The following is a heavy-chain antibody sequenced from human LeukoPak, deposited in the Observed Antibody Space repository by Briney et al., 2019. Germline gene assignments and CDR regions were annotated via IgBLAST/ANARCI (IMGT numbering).Heavy chain of an antibody. CDR1: GYTFISYA. CDR3: AREILGSSRPSDY. J-gene: IGHJ4*02. Sequence: ASVKVSCKASGYTFISYAIHWVRQAPGQRLEWMGWINTGNGNTKYSQKFQGRVTITRDTSASTAYMELSSLRSEDTAVYWCAREILGSSRPSDYWGQGTVVTVSS. D-gene: IGHD6-13*01. V-gene: IGHV1-3*04. CDR2: INTGNGNT.